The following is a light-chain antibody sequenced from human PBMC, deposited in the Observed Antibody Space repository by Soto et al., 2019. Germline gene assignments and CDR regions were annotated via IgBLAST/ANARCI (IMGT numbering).Light chain of an antibody. V-gene: IGKV3-20*01. Sequence: ESVLTQSPGTLSLSPGERATLSCRASQSVITYLAWYQQKPGQAPRLLIYGASSRATGIPDRFSGSGSGTDFTLTISRLEPEDVAVSYCQQYASSPLTFGGVTKVDNK. CDR1: QSVITY. CDR3: QQYASSPLT. J-gene: IGKJ4*01. CDR2: GAS.